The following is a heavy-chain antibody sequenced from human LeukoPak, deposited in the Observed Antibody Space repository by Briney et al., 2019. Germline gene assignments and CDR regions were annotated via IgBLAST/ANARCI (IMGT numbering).Heavy chain of an antibody. CDR1: GFTFSDYY. Sequence: PGGSLRLACAASGFTFSDYYMSWIRQAPGKGLEWVSYISSSGSTIYYADSVKGRFTTSRDNAKNSLYLQMNSLRAEDTAVYYCARRVVRNAFDIWGQGTMVTVSS. J-gene: IGHJ3*02. V-gene: IGHV3-11*01. CDR3: ARRVVRNAFDI. D-gene: IGHD2-15*01. CDR2: ISSSGSTI.